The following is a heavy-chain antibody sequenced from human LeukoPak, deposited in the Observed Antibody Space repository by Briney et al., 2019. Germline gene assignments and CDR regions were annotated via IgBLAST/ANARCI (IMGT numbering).Heavy chain of an antibody. CDR2: ISGSGSTI. V-gene: IGHV3-11*04. D-gene: IGHD4-11*01. CDR1: GFIFRDYF. CDR3: ARDAPSDYTVGSN. J-gene: IGHJ3*01. Sequence: PGGSLRLSCAASGFIFRDYFMSWIRQAPGEGLEWVSYISGSGSTIFYADSVKGRFTISRDNAKDSLYLQMNSLRAEDTGVYFCARDAPSDYTVGSNWAQGTMVTVSS.